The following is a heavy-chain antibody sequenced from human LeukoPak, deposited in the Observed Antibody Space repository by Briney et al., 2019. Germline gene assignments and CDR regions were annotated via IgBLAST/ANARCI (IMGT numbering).Heavy chain of an antibody. V-gene: IGHV4-34*01. D-gene: IGHD5-12*01. CDR3: ARGNEDIVATIRAGTYYFDY. CDR1: GGSFSGYY. CDR2: INHSGST. Sequence: SETLSLTCAVYGGSFSGYYWSWIRQPPGKGLEWIGEINHSGSTNYNPSLKSRVTISVDTSKNQFSLKLSSVTAADTAVYYCARGNEDIVATIRAGTYYFDYWGQGTLVTVSS. J-gene: IGHJ4*02.